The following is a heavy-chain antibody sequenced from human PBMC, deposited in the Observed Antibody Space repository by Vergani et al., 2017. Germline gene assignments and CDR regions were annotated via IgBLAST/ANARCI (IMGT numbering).Heavy chain of an antibody. CDR1: GFTFSSYG. J-gene: IGHJ4*02. CDR3: AGGEMATNY. CDR2: IWYDGINK. V-gene: IGHV3-33*01. Sequence: QVQLVESGGDVVQPGRSLRLSCAASGFTFSSYGMHGVRQAPGKGRVWGAVIWYDGINKYYADSVKGRFTISRDNSKKTLYLQMNSLRAEDTAVYYCAGGEMATNYWGQGTLVTVSS. D-gene: IGHD5-24*01.